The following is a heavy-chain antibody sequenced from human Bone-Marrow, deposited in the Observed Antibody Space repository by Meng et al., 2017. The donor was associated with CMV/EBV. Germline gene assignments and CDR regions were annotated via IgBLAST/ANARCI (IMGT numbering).Heavy chain of an antibody. Sequence: GESLKISCAASGFTFSNYWMHWVRQAPGKGLEWVSSISSSSSYIYYADSVKGRFTISRDNAKNSLYLQMNSLRAEDTAVYYCARDRGGLVVPAASNDAFDIWGQGTMVTGSS. CDR3: ARDRGGLVVPAASNDAFDI. CDR1: GFTFSNYW. D-gene: IGHD2-2*01. J-gene: IGHJ3*02. V-gene: IGHV3-21*01. CDR2: ISSSSSYI.